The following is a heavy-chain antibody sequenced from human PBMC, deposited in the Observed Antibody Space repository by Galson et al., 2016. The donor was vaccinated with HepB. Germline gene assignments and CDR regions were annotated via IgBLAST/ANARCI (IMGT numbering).Heavy chain of an antibody. J-gene: IGHJ4*02. CDR3: ARERPDIAVAAFDS. Sequence: SLRLSCAASGFTFSSYGMPWVRQAPGKGLEWVALICCDGNNTYYADSVKGRFTISRDNSKNTLYLQMNSLRAEDTAVYYCARERPDIAVAAFDSWGQGTLVTVSS. CDR1: GFTFSSYG. CDR2: ICCDGNNT. V-gene: IGHV3-33*01. D-gene: IGHD6-19*01.